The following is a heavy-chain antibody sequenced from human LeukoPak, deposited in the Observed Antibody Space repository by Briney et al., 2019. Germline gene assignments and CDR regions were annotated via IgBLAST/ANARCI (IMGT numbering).Heavy chain of an antibody. CDR1: GFTFSGSA. J-gene: IGHJ4*02. CDR2: IRSKANSYAT. CDR3: AKDFSANMITFGGVIVPPFDY. Sequence: GGSLRLSCAASGFTFSGSAMHWVRQASGKGLEWVGRIRSKANSYATAYAASVKGRFTISRDDSKNTLYLQMNSLRAEDTAVYYCAKDFSANMITFGGVIVPPFDYWGQGTLVTVSS. V-gene: IGHV3-73*01. D-gene: IGHD3-16*02.